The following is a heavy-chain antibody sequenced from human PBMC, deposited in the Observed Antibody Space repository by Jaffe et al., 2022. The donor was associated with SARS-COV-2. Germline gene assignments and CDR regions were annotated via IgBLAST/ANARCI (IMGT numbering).Heavy chain of an antibody. CDR2: ISGSGGST. D-gene: IGHD6-6*01. Sequence: EVQLLESGGGLVQPGGSLRLSCAASGFTFSSYAMSWVRQAPGKGLEWVSAISGSGGSTYYADSVKGRFTISRDNSKNTLYLQMNSLRAEDTAVYYCAKSGSSSPIHYYYYGMDVWGQGTTVTVSS. V-gene: IGHV3-23*01. J-gene: IGHJ6*02. CDR1: GFTFSSYA. CDR3: AKSGSSSPIHYYYYGMDV.